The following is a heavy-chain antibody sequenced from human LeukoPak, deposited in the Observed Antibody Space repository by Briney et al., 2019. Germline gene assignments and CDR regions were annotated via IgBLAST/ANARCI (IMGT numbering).Heavy chain of an antibody. V-gene: IGHV4-59*08. CDR2: IYYSGST. Sequence: SETLSLTCTVSGGSISGSYWSWIRQPPGKGLEWIGYIYYSGSTHYNPSLKSRVTISVDTSKNQFSLKLSSVTAADTAVYYCARSYDFWSGADAFDIWGQGTMVTVSS. D-gene: IGHD3-3*01. J-gene: IGHJ3*02. CDR3: ARSYDFWSGADAFDI. CDR1: GGSISGSY.